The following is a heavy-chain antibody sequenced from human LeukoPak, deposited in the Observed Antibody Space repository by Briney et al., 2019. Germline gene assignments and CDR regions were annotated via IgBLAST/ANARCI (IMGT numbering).Heavy chain of an antibody. CDR1: GFTFSSYW. Sequence: PGGSLRLSCAASGFTFSSYWMNWVRQAPGKGLEWVANIKPDGTEKYYVDSVKGRFTISRDNAKNSLYLQMNSLRAEDTAVYYCARGFVDIVVVPAASDAFDLWGQGTMVTVSS. J-gene: IGHJ3*01. V-gene: IGHV3-7*01. CDR3: ARGFVDIVVVPAASDAFDL. CDR2: IKPDGTEK. D-gene: IGHD2-2*01.